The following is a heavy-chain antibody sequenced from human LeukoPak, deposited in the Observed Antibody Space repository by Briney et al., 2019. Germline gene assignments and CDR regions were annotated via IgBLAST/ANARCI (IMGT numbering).Heavy chain of an antibody. Sequence: SETLSLTCTVSGGSISSYSWSWIRQPAGKGLEWIRRIHTTGSTNYNPSPKSRITKSLDTSKNQFSLKLSSVTAADTAVYYCARDSYYDILTGYYTPLGFDYWGQGTLVTVSS. D-gene: IGHD3-9*01. J-gene: IGHJ4*02. CDR3: ARDSYYDILTGYYTPLGFDY. V-gene: IGHV4-4*07. CDR1: GGSISSYS. CDR2: IHTTGST.